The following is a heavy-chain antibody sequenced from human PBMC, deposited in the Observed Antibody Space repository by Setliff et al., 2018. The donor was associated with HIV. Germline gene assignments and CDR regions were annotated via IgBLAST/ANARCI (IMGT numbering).Heavy chain of an antibody. CDR2: IYYTGDT. J-gene: IGHJ4*02. D-gene: IGHD6-6*01. V-gene: IGHV4-39*01. CDR1: GDRISSTSYY. Sequence: SETLSLTCTVSGDRISSTSYYWGWLRQPPGKGLEWIGTIYYTGDTQYNPSFKSRVTISVHTSKNQFSLRLISVTVADTAVYYCARMEATRPPRGLDYWGQGALVTVSS. CDR3: ARMEATRPPRGLDY.